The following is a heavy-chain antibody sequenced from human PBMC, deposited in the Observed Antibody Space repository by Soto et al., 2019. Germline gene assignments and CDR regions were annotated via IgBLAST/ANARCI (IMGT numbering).Heavy chain of an antibody. D-gene: IGHD2-21*02. V-gene: IGHV4-4*07. J-gene: IGHJ5*02. CDR2: VYSTGTI. Sequence: SETLSLTCTVSGDFISYYAWARIRQSAGKGLEWIGRVYSTGTIFYNPSLKSRATMSVDTSKNQFSLELTSVNAADTAVYYCARDDFVRNTRAFDPWGQGTLVPVSS. CDR1: GDFISYYA. CDR3: ARDDFVRNTRAFDP.